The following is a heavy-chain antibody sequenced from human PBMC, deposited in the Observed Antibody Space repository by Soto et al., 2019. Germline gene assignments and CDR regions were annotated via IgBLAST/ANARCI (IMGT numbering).Heavy chain of an antibody. V-gene: IGHV4-30-2*01. CDR3: ARSRSWDGLDF. J-gene: IGHJ3*01. D-gene: IGHD3-10*01. CDR2: IYHSGTT. CDR1: GGSVSSGDFS. Sequence: QLRLQESGSGLLKPSQTLSLTCAVAGGSVSSGDFSWCWIRQPPGKGLEWVGYIYHSGTTYYHPSLKRRLTISLDRSNNQFSLKLASVTAADSAVYFCARSRSWDGLDFWGQGELVTVS.